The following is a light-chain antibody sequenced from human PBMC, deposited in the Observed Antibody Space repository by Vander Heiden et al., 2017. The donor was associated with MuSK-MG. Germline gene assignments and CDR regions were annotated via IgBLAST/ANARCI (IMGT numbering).Light chain of an antibody. CDR1: QSVSGN. CDR3: QQHEDWPYT. CDR2: GAS. Sequence: EILMTQSPATLSVSPGERATLSCRASQSVSGNLAWYQQKPGQAPRLLIYGASTRATGIPARFSGSGSGTEFTLTISSLQSEDFAVYYCQQHEDWPYTFGKGTKVEIK. J-gene: IGKJ2*01. V-gene: IGKV3-15*01.